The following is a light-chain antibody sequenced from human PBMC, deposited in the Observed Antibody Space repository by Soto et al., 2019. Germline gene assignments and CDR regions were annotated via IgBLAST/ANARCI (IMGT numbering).Light chain of an antibody. CDR3: QQYGSPYT. Sequence: IVMTQYSSTLSVSPGARATLSCRASQSVSSNLAWYQQKPGQAPRLLIYGASSRATGIPDRFSGSGSGTDFTLTISRLEPEDFAVYYCQQYGSPYTFGQGTKVDIK. V-gene: IGKV3-20*01. CDR2: GAS. CDR1: QSVSSN. J-gene: IGKJ1*01.